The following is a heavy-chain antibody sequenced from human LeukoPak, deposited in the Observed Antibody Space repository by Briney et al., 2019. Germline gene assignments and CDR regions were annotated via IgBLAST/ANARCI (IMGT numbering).Heavy chain of an antibody. CDR3: ARASIIVVVPAARGPFDY. CDR2: IYYSGST. Sequence: SETLSLTCTVSGGSISSSSYYWGWIRQPPGKGLEWIGSIYYSGSTYYNPSLKSRVTISVDTSKNQFSLKLSSVTAADTAVYYCARASIIVVVPAARGPFDYWGQGPVVTVSS. D-gene: IGHD2-2*01. CDR1: GGSISSSSYY. V-gene: IGHV4-39*01. J-gene: IGHJ4*02.